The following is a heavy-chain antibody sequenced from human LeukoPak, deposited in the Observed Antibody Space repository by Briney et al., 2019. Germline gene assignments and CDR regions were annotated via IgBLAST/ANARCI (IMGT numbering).Heavy chain of an antibody. V-gene: IGHV4-39*01. CDR1: GGSIRRSSYS. D-gene: IGHD6-13*01. J-gene: IGHJ4*02. Sequence: SETLSLTCTVSGGSIRRSSYSWGWTRQPPGKRLEWIGSIYYSGSHSYNPSLKSRVTISVDTSKNQFSLKLSSVNLADTAVYYGARWGEAAAGIYYWGQGTLVTVSS. CDR3: ARWGEAAAGIYY. CDR2: IYYSGSH.